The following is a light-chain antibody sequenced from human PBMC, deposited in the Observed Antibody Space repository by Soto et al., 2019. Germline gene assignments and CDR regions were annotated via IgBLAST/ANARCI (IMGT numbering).Light chain of an antibody. CDR3: ALWDDSLSADV. CDR2: RNY. Sequence: QSVLTQPPSASGTPGQRVTISCSGSSSNLGRNYVDWYQQLPGTAPKVLMSRNYHRPSGVPDRFSGSKSGTSASLAISEFRPEDEGDYYCALWDDSLSADVYGPGTKV. V-gene: IGLV1-47*01. CDR1: SSNLGRNY. J-gene: IGLJ1*01.